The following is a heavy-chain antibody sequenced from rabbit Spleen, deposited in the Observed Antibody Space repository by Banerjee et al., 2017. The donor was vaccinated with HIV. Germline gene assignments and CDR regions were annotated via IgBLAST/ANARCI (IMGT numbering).Heavy chain of an antibody. CDR3: ARWAAGNSGWYTFNL. Sequence: QSLEESGGDLVKPGASLTLTCTASGFSFSSYYYMCWVRQAPGKGLEWIACIYTGGSGITYYANWVISRFTITSNTNQNTVDLKMTSLTAADTATYFCARWAAGNSGWYTFNLWGPGTLVTVS. CDR2: IYTGGSGIT. V-gene: IGHV1S40*01. J-gene: IGHJ4*01. D-gene: IGHD1-1*01. CDR1: GFSFSSYYY.